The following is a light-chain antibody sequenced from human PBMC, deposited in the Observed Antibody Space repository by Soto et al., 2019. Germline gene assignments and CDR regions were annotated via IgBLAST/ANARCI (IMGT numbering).Light chain of an antibody. CDR2: GAS. V-gene: IGKV3-15*01. CDR1: QSVSNN. Sequence: EIVMTQSPATLSVSPGERDTLSCRASQSVSNNLAWYQKKPGQAPRLLIYGASTRATGIPARFSGSGSGTEFTLTISSLQFEDFAFYYCQQYNNWWTFGQGTRVDIK. CDR3: QQYNNWWT. J-gene: IGKJ1*01.